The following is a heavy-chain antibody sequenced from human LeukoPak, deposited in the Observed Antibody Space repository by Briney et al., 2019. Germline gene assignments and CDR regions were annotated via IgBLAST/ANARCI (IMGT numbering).Heavy chain of an antibody. Sequence: SETLSLTCTVSGYSISSGYYWGWIRQPPGRGLEWIGSIYHSGSTYYNPSLKSRVTISVDTSKNQFSLKLSSVTAADTAVYYCARGTAMVTFLNVWGKGTTVTVSS. CDR3: ARGTAMVTFLNV. V-gene: IGHV4-38-2*02. CDR2: IYHSGST. CDR1: GYSISSGYY. D-gene: IGHD5-18*01. J-gene: IGHJ6*04.